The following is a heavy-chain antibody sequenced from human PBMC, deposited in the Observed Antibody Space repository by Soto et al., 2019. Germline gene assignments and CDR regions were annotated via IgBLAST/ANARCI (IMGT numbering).Heavy chain of an antibody. J-gene: IGHJ4*02. D-gene: IGHD3-16*01. CDR1: GFTVSSYA. CDR2: ISGYNGDT. V-gene: IGHV3-23*01. CDR3: AKLHSPVC. Sequence: PGGSLRLSCAASGFTVSSYAVSWVRQAPGKGLEWVSGISGYNGDTDYAGSVKGRFTISRDNSKNTLYLQMNSLRAEDTAVYYCAKLHSPVCWGQGTLVTVSS.